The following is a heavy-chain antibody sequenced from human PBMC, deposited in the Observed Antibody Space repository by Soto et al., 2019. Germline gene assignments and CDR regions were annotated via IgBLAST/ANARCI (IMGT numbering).Heavy chain of an antibody. CDR3: ARTLYGDNVDY. CDR1: GYTFTNYG. Sequence: ASVKVSCKACGYTFTNYGVSWVRQAPGQGLEWMGWIGGYKGNTNYAQKLQGRVTLTTDTSTSTAYMELSSLRSEDTAVYYCARTLYGDNVDYWGQGTLVTVSS. D-gene: IGHD4-17*01. J-gene: IGHJ4*02. V-gene: IGHV1-18*01. CDR2: IGGYKGNT.